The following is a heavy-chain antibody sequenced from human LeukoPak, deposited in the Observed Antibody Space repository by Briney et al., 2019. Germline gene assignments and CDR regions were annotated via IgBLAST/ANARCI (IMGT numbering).Heavy chain of an antibody. CDR2: INESGNT. J-gene: IGHJ5*02. D-gene: IGHD2-2*01. Sequence: PSETLSLTCTVSGGSVSSGSYYWSWIRQPPGKGLEWIGEINESGNTNYNSSLKSRVTISVDTSKNQFSLKLTSVTAADTAVYFCARQAPYARGNWFDPWGRGTPVTVSS. CDR3: ARQAPYARGNWFDP. CDR1: GGSVSSGSYY. V-gene: IGHV4-61*01.